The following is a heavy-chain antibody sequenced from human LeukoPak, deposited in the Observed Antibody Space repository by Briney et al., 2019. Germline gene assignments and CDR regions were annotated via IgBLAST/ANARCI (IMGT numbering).Heavy chain of an antibody. D-gene: IGHD2-2*01. CDR3: ARDTKYAFDN. CDR1: GFTFSSYS. J-gene: IGHJ4*02. CDR2: IGIGSGNT. Sequence: GGSLRLSCAASGFTFSSYSMNWVRQAPGKGLEWISYIGIGSGNTKYADSVKGRFTISGDKAENSVYLQVNSLRVEDTAVYYCARDTKYAFDNWGQGTLVTVSS. V-gene: IGHV3-48*01.